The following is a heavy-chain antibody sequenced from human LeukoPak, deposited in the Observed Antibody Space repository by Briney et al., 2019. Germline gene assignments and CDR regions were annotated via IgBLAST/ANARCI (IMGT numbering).Heavy chain of an antibody. CDR2: IYSGGST. Sequence: SGGSLRLSCAASGFTVSSNYMSWVRQAPGKGLEWVSVIYSGGSTYYADSVKGRFTISRDNSKNTLYLQMNSLRAEDTAVYYCAKDGGPEGSSSTDYWGQGTLVTVSS. J-gene: IGHJ4*02. V-gene: IGHV3-53*01. CDR3: AKDGGPEGSSSTDY. CDR1: GFTVSSNY. D-gene: IGHD6-6*01.